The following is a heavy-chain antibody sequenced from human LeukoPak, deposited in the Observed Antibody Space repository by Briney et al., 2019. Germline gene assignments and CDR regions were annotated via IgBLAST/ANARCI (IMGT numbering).Heavy chain of an antibody. CDR1: GYTFTSYY. Sequence: ASVKVSCKASGYTFTSYYMHWVRQAPGQGLEWMGIINPSGGSTSYAQKFQGRVTMTRDTSTSTVYMELSSLRSEDTAVYYCARREYYYDSSGYYADDFDYWGQGTLVTVSS. D-gene: IGHD3-22*01. J-gene: IGHJ4*02. CDR3: ARREYYYDSSGYYADDFDY. V-gene: IGHV1-46*01. CDR2: INPSGGST.